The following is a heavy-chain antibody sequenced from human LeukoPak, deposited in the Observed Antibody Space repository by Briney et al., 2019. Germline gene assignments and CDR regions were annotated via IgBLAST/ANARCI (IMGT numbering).Heavy chain of an antibody. D-gene: IGHD3-22*01. V-gene: IGHV3-23*01. CDR3: AKAGTSGYFFDY. CDR1: GFTFTTYA. J-gene: IGHJ4*02. Sequence: GGFLRLSCAASGFTFTTYAMSWGRRAPGKGLEWVSAISGSGGSTYYAYSGKGRFTISRDNSKNTLFLQMNSLRAEDTAIYYCAKAGTSGYFFDYWGQGTLVTVS. CDR2: ISGSGGST.